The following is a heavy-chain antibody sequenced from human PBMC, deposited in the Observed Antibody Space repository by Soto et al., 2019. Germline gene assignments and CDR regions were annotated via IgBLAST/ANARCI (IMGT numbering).Heavy chain of an antibody. V-gene: IGHV1-69*02. D-gene: IGHD6-13*01. Sequence: QVQLVQSGAEVKKPGSSVKVSCKASGGTFSSYTISWVRQAPGQGLEWMGRIIPILGIANYAQKFQGSATITADKSRSTAYMELSSLRSEDTVVYYWARIAAAGTSVDYWGQGTLVTVSS. CDR2: IIPILGIA. CDR3: ARIAAAGTSVDY. J-gene: IGHJ4*02. CDR1: GGTFSSYT.